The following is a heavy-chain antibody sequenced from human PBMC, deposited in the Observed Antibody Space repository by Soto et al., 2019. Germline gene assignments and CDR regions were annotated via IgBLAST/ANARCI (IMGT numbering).Heavy chain of an antibody. J-gene: IGHJ5*02. CDR1: GGSISSYY. V-gene: IGHV4-59*01. CDR2: TYYSGST. Sequence: SENLSLTCTASGGSISSYYWSWIRHLPGKGLEWTAYTYYSGSTNYNPSLKNRVTIPVDTSKNQLSLKLSSVTAADTAVYYCAREEDTAMDPWGQGTLVTVSS. D-gene: IGHD5-18*01. CDR3: AREEDTAMDP.